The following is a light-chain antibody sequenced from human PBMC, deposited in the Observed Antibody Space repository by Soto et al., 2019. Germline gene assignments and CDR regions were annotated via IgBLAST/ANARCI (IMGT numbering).Light chain of an antibody. CDR1: QSVSSY. CDR3: QQRSNWPWT. J-gene: IGKJ1*01. Sequence: EIVLTQSPATLSLSPGERATLSCRASQSVSSYLAWYQQKPVQAPRLLIYDASNRATGIPARFSGSGSGTDFTLTISSLEPEDFAVYYCQQRSNWPWTFGKGTKVENK. V-gene: IGKV3-11*01. CDR2: DAS.